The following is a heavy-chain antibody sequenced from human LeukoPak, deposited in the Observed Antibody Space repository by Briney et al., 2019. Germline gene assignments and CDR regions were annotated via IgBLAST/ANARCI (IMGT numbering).Heavy chain of an antibody. CDR3: ARLWGTTFDY. CDR2: IDYSGDT. J-gene: IGHJ4*02. Sequence: SETLSLTCSVSGDSFSSYYWSWIRQPPGKGLEWIGYIDYSGDTNYSPALKSRVTISVDTSKKQLSLRLSSVTAADTGVYYCARLWGTTFDYWGQGRLVTVSS. V-gene: IGHV4-59*08. D-gene: IGHD3-16*01. CDR1: GDSFSSYY.